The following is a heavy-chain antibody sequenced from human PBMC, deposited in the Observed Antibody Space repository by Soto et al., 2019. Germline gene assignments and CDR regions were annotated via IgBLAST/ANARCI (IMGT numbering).Heavy chain of an antibody. D-gene: IGHD3-22*01. CDR1: GDSISSGGYS. V-gene: IGHV4-34*01. Sequence: PSEMLSLTCAVSGDSISSGGYSWSWIRQPPGKGLEWIGEINHSGSTNYNPSLKSRVTISVDTSKNQFSLKLSSVTAADTAVYYCARGREYTYYYDSSGDYRLDYWGQGTLVTVSS. CDR2: INHSGST. J-gene: IGHJ4*02. CDR3: ARGREYTYYYDSSGDYRLDY.